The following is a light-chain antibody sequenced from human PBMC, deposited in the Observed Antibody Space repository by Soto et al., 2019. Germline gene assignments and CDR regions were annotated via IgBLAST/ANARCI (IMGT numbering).Light chain of an antibody. Sequence: QSVLTQPASVSGSPGQSITISCTGTSSDVGGYNYVSWYQQHPGKAPKLMIYDVSNRPSGVSNRFSGSKSGNTASLTISGLQAEDEADYYCSSYTSSTLEVFGGGTKLNVL. V-gene: IGLV2-14*01. CDR1: SSDVGGYNY. J-gene: IGLJ2*01. CDR3: SSYTSSTLEV. CDR2: DVS.